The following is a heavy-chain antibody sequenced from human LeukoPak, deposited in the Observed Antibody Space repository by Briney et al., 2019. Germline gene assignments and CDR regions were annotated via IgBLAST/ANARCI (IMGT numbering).Heavy chain of an antibody. D-gene: IGHD5-12*01. Sequence: GGSLRLSCAASGFTFSSYSMNWVRQAPGKGLEWVSYISSSSSTIYYADSVKGRFTISRDNAKNSLYLQMNSLRAEDTAVYYCARDRVATLGVFDYWGQGTLVTVSS. CDR3: ARDRVATLGVFDY. CDR1: GFTFSSYS. V-gene: IGHV3-48*04. J-gene: IGHJ4*02. CDR2: ISSSSSTI.